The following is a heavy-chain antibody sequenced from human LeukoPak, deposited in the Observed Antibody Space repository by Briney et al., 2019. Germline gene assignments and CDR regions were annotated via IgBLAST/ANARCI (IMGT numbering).Heavy chain of an antibody. CDR2: IYTSGST. V-gene: IGHV4-4*07. J-gene: IGHJ4*02. CDR1: GGSISSYY. Sequence: SETLSLACTVSGGSISSYYWSWIRQPAGKGLEWIGRIYTSGSTNYNPSLKSRVTMSVDTSKNQFSLKLSSVTAADTAVYYCARDRKYYYDSSGYLFDYSGQGTLVSVSS. D-gene: IGHD3-22*01. CDR3: ARDRKYYYDSSGYLFDY.